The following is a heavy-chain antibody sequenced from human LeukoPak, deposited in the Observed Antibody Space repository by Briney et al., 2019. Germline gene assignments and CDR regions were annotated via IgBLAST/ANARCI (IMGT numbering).Heavy chain of an antibody. CDR1: GYTFASYD. CDR3: ARGRTSGTYNWFDP. J-gene: IGHJ5*02. CDR2: MNPNSGNT. V-gene: IGHV1-8*01. D-gene: IGHD3-10*01. Sequence: GASVKVSCKASGYTFASYDINWVRQATGQGLEWMGWMNPNSGNTGYAQKFQGRVTITKNTSISTAYMELSSLRSGDTAIYYCARGRTSGTYNWFDPWGQGTLVTVSS.